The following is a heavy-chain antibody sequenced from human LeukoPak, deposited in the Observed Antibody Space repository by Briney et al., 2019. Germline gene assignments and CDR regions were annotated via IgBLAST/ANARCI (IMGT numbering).Heavy chain of an antibody. CDR3: ARALTGTYCFDY. CDR2: IYYSGST. D-gene: IGHD1-20*01. CDR1: GGSISSGGYY. J-gene: IGHJ4*02. V-gene: IGHV4-31*03. Sequence: SQTLSLTCTVSGGSISSGGYYWSWIRQHPGRGLEWIGYIYYSGSTYYNPSLKSRVTISVDTSKNQFSLKLSSVTAADTAVYYCARALTGTYCFDYWGQGTLVTVSS.